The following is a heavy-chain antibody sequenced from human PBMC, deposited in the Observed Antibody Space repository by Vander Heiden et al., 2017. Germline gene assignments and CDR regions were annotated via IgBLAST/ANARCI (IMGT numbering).Heavy chain of an antibody. Sequence: EVQLLESGGGLVQPGGSLRLSCAASGFTFSSYAMSWVRQGAGKGLEWVSAISGSGGSTYYADSVKGRFTISRDNSKNTLYLQMNSLRAEDTAVYYCAKVRLTSTRYFDLWGRGTLVTVSS. CDR2: ISGSGGST. J-gene: IGHJ2*01. CDR1: GFTFSSYA. CDR3: AKVRLTSTRYFDL. D-gene: IGHD3-9*01. V-gene: IGHV3-23*01.